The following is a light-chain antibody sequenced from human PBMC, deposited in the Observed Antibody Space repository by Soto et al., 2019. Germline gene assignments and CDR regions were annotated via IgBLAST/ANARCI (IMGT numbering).Light chain of an antibody. CDR3: AAWDDSLNGWV. V-gene: IGLV1-44*01. CDR2: SNN. CDR1: SSNIGSNT. Sequence: QSALTQPPSASGTPGQRVTISCSGSSSNIGSNTVNWYQQLPGTAPKLFIYSNNQRPSVVPDRFSGSKSGTSASLAISGLESEDEADYCCAAWDDSLNGWVFGAGTKLTVL. J-gene: IGLJ3*02.